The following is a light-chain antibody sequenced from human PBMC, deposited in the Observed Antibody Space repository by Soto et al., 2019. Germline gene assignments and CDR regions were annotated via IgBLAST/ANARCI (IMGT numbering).Light chain of an antibody. Sequence: EIVLTQSPGSLSLSPGQRATLSCRASQSVDTTFFAWYQKKPGQAPRLLIQGASRRATGIPGRFSGSGSGTYFTLIISRLEHDDFAVYYCQQYMSSVTFGQGTKVEIK. CDR1: QSVDTTF. CDR3: QQYMSSVT. CDR2: GAS. V-gene: IGKV3-20*01. J-gene: IGKJ1*01.